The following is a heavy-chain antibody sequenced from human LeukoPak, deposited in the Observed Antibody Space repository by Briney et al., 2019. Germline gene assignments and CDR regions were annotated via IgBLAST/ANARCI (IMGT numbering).Heavy chain of an antibody. D-gene: IGHD4-11*01. V-gene: IGHV3-30*18. Sequence: RPGGSLRLSCAASGFTFSSYGMHWVRQAPGKGLEWVAVISYDGSNKYYADSVKGRFTISRDNSKSTLYLQMNSLRAEDTAVYFCAKDREHSKSSPYYFDYWGQGTLVTVSS. J-gene: IGHJ4*02. CDR3: AKDREHSKSSPYYFDY. CDR1: GFTFSSYG. CDR2: ISYDGSNK.